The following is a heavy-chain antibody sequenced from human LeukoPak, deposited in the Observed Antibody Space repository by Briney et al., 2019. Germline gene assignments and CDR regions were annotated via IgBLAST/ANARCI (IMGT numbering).Heavy chain of an antibody. CDR2: INHSGST. V-gene: IGHV4-34*01. Sequence: SETLSLTCAVYGGSFSGYYWSWIRQPPGKGLEWIGEINHSGSTNYNPSIKSRVTISVDPAKNQFSLKLSSVTAADTAVYYCARWVVAADYYYYMDVWGKGTTVTVSS. CDR1: GGSFSGYY. J-gene: IGHJ6*03. D-gene: IGHD2-15*01. CDR3: ARWVVAADYYYYMDV.